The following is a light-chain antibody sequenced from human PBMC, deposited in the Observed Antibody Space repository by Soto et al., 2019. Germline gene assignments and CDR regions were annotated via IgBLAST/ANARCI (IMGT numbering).Light chain of an antibody. CDR2: EVR. V-gene: IGLV2-14*01. CDR1: TNDIGTYNY. CDR3: CSYTISATLV. J-gene: IGLJ3*02. Sequence: QSVLTQPASVSGSPGQSIPISCSGTTNDIGTYNYVSWYQHHPGKVPKVIIYEVRNRPSGVSNRFSGSKSGNTASLTISGLQPEDEADYYCCSYTISATLVFGGGTKVTVL.